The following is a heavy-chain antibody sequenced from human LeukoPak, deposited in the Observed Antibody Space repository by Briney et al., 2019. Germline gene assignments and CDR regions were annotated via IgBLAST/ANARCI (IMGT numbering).Heavy chain of an antibody. D-gene: IGHD3-10*01. J-gene: IGHJ3*02. V-gene: IGHV3-43D*03. CDR3: AKGMSGLACDI. CDR1: GFTFDDYA. Sequence: GGSLRLSCAASGFTFDDYAMHWVRQAPGKGLEWVSLISWDGGSTYYADSVKGRFTISRDNNKNSLYLQMNSLRAEDTALYYCAKGMSGLACDIWGQGTMVTVSS. CDR2: ISWDGGST.